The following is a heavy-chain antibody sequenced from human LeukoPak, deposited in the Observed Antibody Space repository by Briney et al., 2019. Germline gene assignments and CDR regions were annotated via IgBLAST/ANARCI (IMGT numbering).Heavy chain of an antibody. J-gene: IGHJ4*02. V-gene: IGHV1-69*05. CDR3: AREPMYDFSGYFDY. D-gene: IGHD3/OR15-3a*01. CDR1: GGTFSSYA. CDR2: IIPIFGTA. Sequence: SVKVSSKASGGTFSSYAISWVRQAPGQGLEWMGRIIPIFGTANYAQKFQGRVTITTDESTSTAYMELSSLRSEDTAVYDCAREPMYDFSGYFDYWGQGTLVTVSS.